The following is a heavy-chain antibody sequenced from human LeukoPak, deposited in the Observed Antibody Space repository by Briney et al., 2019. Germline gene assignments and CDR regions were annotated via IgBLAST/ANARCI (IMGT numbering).Heavy chain of an antibody. J-gene: IGHJ4*02. CDR3: TTESDTAMVVDY. CDR1: GFTFSNAW. Sequence: GGSLSLSCADSGFTFSNAWMSWVRQAPGKGMQWVGRIKSKTDGGTTDYAAPVKGRFIISRDDSKNMLYLQMNSLKTEDTAVYYCTTESDTAMVVDYWGQGTLVTVSS. D-gene: IGHD5-18*01. V-gene: IGHV3-15*01. CDR2: IKSKTDGGTT.